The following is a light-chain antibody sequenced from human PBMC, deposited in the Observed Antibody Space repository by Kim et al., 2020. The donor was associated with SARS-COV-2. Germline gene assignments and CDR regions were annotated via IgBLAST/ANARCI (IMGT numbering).Light chain of an antibody. J-gene: IGLJ2*01. Sequence: GQMVTISCSGSSSNMGTNYVSWYQQLPGTAPKLLVYDTSERPSGVPDRFSGSKSGTSATLDITGLQTGDEAQYYCATWDSGLSAGVFGGGTQLTVL. CDR2: DTS. CDR3: ATWDSGLSAGV. CDR1: SSNMGTNY. V-gene: IGLV1-51*01.